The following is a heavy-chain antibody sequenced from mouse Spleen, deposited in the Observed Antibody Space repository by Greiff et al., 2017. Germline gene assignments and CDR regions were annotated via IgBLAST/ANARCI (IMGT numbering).Heavy chain of an antibody. J-gene: IGHJ2*01. Sequence: EVQLQQSGPELVKPGASVKISCKASGYTFTDYYMNWVKQSHGKSLEWIGDINPNNGGTSYNQKFKGKATLTVDKSSSTAYMELRSLTSEDSAVYYCARESYGNPYFDYWGQGTTLTVSS. D-gene: IGHD2-1*01. CDR2: INPNNGGT. CDR1: GYTFTDYY. V-gene: IGHV1-26*01. CDR3: ARESYGNPYFDY.